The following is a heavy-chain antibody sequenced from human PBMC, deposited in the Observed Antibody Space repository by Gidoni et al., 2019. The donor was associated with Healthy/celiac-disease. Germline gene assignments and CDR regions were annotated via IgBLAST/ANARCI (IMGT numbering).Heavy chain of an antibody. CDR2: IIPILGIA. CDR3: ARADSGSYYGNFDY. J-gene: IGHJ4*02. Sequence: QVQLVQSGAEVKKPGSSVKVSCKAPGGTFSSYAISWVRQAPGQGLEWMGRIIPILGIANYAQKFQGRVTITADKSTSTAYMELSSLRSEDTAVYYCARADSGSYYGNFDYWGQGTLVTVSS. CDR1: GGTFSSYA. V-gene: IGHV1-69*04. D-gene: IGHD1-26*01.